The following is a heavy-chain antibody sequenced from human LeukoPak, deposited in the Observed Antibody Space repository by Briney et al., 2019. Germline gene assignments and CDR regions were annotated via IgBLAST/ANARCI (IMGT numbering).Heavy chain of an antibody. CDR3: ARVTMVRGANQRSDY. CDR1: GYTFTSYG. D-gene: IGHD3-10*01. J-gene: IGHJ4*02. Sequence: ASVKVSCKASGYTFTSYGISWVRQAPGQGLEWMGWISAYNSNTNYAQKLQGRVTMTTDTSTSTAYMELRSLRSDDTAVYYCARVTMVRGANQRSDYWGQGTLVTVSS. V-gene: IGHV1-18*01. CDR2: ISAYNSNT.